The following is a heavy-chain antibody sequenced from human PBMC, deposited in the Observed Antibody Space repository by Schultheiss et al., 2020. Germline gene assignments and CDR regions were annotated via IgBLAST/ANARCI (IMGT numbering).Heavy chain of an antibody. CDR1: GFTFSTYD. D-gene: IGHD6-6*01. CDR3: AKDLIGSSSAYYYYYMDV. CDR2: LWFDGSNK. V-gene: IGHV3-30*02. Sequence: GGSLRLSCAASGFTFSTYDLHWVRQAPGEGLKWVVVLWFDGSNKYYTDSVKGRFTISRDNSKNTLYLQMNSLRAEDTAVYYCAKDLIGSSSAYYYYYMDVWGKGTTVTVSS. J-gene: IGHJ6*03.